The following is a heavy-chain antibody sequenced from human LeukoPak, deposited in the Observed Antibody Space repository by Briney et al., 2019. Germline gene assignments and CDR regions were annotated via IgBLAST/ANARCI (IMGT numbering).Heavy chain of an antibody. CDR2: IIPIFGTA. D-gene: IGHD1-26*01. Sequence: RASVKVSCKASGGTFSNYAISWVRQAPGQGLEWMGGIIPIFGTANYAQKFQGRVTITADESTSTAYMELSSLRSEDAAVYYCASTPIVGATREYYYGMDVWGQGTTVTVSS. CDR3: ASTPIVGATREYYYGMDV. J-gene: IGHJ6*02. CDR1: GGTFSNYA. V-gene: IGHV1-69*13.